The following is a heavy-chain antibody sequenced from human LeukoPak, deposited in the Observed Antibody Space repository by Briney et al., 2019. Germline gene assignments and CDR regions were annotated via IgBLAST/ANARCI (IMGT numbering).Heavy chain of an antibody. D-gene: IGHD3-9*01. CDR2: ISGSGGST. Sequence: PGGSLRLSCAVSGFTFSSYAMSWVRQAPGKGLEWVSAISGSGGSTYYADSVKGRLTISRDNSKNTLYLQMNSLRAEDTAVYYCAKTRVLRYFDWLPTDYWGQGTLVTISS. CDR3: AKTRVLRYFDWLPTDY. V-gene: IGHV3-23*01. CDR1: GFTFSSYA. J-gene: IGHJ4*02.